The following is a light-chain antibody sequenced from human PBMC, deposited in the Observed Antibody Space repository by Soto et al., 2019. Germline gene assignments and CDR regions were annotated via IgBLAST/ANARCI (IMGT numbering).Light chain of an antibody. CDR1: QGLXSN. CDR2: NAS. V-gene: IGKV3D-11*03. J-gene: IGKJ5*01. Sequence: IVMSQCPAAVSVAVVERATLACRASQGLXSNLVWDQAKPGQAPRVLXANASNMATGSPARFSGSGSGTDFTLTISRLEPEDFAVYYCQLYGCSLGPFGHRALLDIK. CDR3: QLYGCSLGP.